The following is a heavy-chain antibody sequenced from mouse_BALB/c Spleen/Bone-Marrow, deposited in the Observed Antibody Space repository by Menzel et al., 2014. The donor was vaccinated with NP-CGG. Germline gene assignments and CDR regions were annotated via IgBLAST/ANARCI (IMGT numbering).Heavy chain of an antibody. D-gene: IGHD1-1*01. CDR1: GFSLTNCG. Sequence: QVQLQQSGPGLVQPSQSLSITCTVSGFSLTNCGMHWVRQSPGKGLEWLGVIWRGGSTDYNAAFMSRLNITKDNSKSQVFFKMNSLQADDTAIYYCAKKTYGSSVYFDVWGAGTTVTVSS. V-gene: IGHV2-5*01. CDR2: IWRGGST. CDR3: AKKTYGSSVYFDV. J-gene: IGHJ1*01.